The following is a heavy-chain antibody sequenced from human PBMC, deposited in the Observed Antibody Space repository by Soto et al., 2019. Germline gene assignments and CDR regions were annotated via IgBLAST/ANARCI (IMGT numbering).Heavy chain of an antibody. D-gene: IGHD3-22*01. Sequence: QLQLQESGPGLVKPSETLSLTCTVSGGSISSSSYYWGWIRQPPGKGLEWIGSIYYSGSTYYNPSLKSRVTISVDTSKNQFSLKLSSVTAADTAVYYCARVYYYDSSGVFDAFDIWGQGTMVTVSS. J-gene: IGHJ3*02. CDR3: ARVYYYDSSGVFDAFDI. CDR1: GGSISSSSYY. CDR2: IYYSGST. V-gene: IGHV4-39*01.